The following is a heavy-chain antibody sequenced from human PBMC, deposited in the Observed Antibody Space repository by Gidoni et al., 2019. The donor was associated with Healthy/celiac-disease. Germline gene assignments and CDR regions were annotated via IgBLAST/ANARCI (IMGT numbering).Heavy chain of an antibody. Sequence: QVQLVESGGGVVQPGRSLSLSCAASGFTFSSYGMHWVRQAPGKGLEWVAVIWYDGSNKYYADSVKGRFTISRDNSKNTLYLQMNSLRAEDTAVYYCARGEDSGYERPPYYYYYGMDVWGQGTTVTVSS. CDR3: ARGEDSGYERPPYYYYYGMDV. D-gene: IGHD5-12*01. CDR1: GFTFSSYG. V-gene: IGHV3-33*01. J-gene: IGHJ6*02. CDR2: IWYDGSNK.